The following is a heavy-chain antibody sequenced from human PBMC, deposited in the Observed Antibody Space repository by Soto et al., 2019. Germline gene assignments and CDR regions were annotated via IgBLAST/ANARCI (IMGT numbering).Heavy chain of an antibody. CDR1: GYTFTSYG. D-gene: IGHD3-22*01. V-gene: IGHV1-18*01. CDR3: ARDLKYYYALSGYLIPYYYYGMDV. CDR2: ISAYNGNT. J-gene: IGHJ6*02. Sequence: ASVKVSCKASGYTFTSYGISWVRQAPGQGLEWMGWISAYNGNTNYAQKLQGRVTMTTDTSTSTAYMELRSLRSDDTAVYYCARDLKYYYALSGYLIPYYYYGMDVWRQGTTVTVSS.